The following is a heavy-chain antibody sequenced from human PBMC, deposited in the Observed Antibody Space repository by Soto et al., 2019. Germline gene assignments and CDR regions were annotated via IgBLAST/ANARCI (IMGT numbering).Heavy chain of an antibody. J-gene: IGHJ4*02. CDR2: ISAYSGST. V-gene: IGHV1-18*01. CDR3: SRDFPKSSSWPYYFDY. D-gene: IGHD6-13*01. Sequence: QVQLVQSGAEVKKPGASVKVSCKASGYTFTTYGISWVRQAPGQGLEWMGWISAYSGSTKFAQKLQGRVTMTTATSPTTAYMELRRLTSDDTAVYYCSRDFPKSSSWPYYFDYWGQGTLVTVSS. CDR1: GYTFTTYG.